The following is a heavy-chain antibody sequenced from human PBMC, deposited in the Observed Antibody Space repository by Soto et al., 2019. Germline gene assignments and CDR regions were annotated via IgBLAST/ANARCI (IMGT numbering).Heavy chain of an antibody. CDR2: ISKSDYT. CDR1: VFAFNNYA. D-gene: IGHD3-22*01. CDR3: AREDSIIITAVSDF. V-gene: IGHV3-21*01. Sequence: WGALLLSCTFSVFAFNNYAIDWVRQAPGKGLDWVSSISKSDYTYYSDSVKGRFAISRDNAKSSVSLQMNTLRVEDTAVYYCAREDSIIITAVSDFWGQGTLVTVSS. J-gene: IGHJ4*02.